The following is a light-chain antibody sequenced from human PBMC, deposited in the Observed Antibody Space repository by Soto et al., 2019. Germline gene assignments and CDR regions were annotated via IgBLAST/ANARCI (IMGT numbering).Light chain of an antibody. CDR1: QSVSSNF. J-gene: IGKJ1*01. V-gene: IGKV3-20*01. CDR2: RAS. Sequence: EIVLTQSPGTLSLSPGERATLSCRASQSVSSNFLAWYQQKPRQAPRLLIYRASSRATGIPDRFSGSGSGTDFTLTISRLEPEDFAVYYCQQYGSSPWTFGQGTKMEIK. CDR3: QQYGSSPWT.